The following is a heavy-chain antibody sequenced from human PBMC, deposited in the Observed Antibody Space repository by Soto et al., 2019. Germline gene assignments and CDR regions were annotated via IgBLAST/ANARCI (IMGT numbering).Heavy chain of an antibody. D-gene: IGHD6-19*01. CDR3: ARRSSGWYFDY. J-gene: IGHJ4*02. CDR1: GFTFSSYA. CDR2: ISGSGGST. Sequence: EVQLLESGGGLVQPGGSLRLSCAASGFTFSSYAMNWVRQAPGKGLEWVSVISGSGGSTYYADSVKGRFTISRDNSKTTLYLQMNSLRAEDTAVYYCARRSSGWYFDYGGQGTLVTVSS. V-gene: IGHV3-23*01.